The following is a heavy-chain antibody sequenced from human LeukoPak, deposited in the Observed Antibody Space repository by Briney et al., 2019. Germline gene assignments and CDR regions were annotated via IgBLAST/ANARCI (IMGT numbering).Heavy chain of an antibody. CDR3: ARQGYSSSWYPHDAFDI. D-gene: IGHD6-13*01. V-gene: IGHV5-51*01. CDR2: IYPGDSDT. Sequence: GESLKISCRAYGYTFTTYWLYWVRQMPGKGLEWMGIIYPGDSDTRYSPSFQGQVTISADKSISTAYLQWSSLKASDTAMYYCARQGYSSSWYPHDAFDIWGQGTMVTVSS. CDR1: GYTFTTYW. J-gene: IGHJ3*02.